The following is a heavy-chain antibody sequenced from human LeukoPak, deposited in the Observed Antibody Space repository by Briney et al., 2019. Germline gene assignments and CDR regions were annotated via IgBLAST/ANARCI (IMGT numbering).Heavy chain of an antibody. D-gene: IGHD3-3*01. CDR2: INHSGST. Sequence: SETLSLTGAVYGGSFSGYYWSWIRQPPGKGLEWIGEINHSGSTNYNPSLKSRVTISVDTSKNQFSLKLSSVTAADTAVYYCARGSYDFWSGYYTSSFDYWGQGTLVTVSS. CDR3: ARGSYDFWSGYYTSSFDY. CDR1: GGSFSGYY. J-gene: IGHJ4*02. V-gene: IGHV4-34*01.